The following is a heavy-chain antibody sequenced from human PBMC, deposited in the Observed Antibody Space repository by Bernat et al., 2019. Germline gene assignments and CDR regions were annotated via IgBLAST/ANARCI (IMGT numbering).Heavy chain of an antibody. V-gene: IGHV3-13*04. CDR1: GFTFSRYD. Sequence: EVQLVESGGDLVQPGGSLRLSCAASGFTFSRYDMHWVRQATGKGLEWVSAFGTAGDTYYVGSAKGRFTISREDAKDSLYLQMNSLRAEDTAVYYCARGFSRPTQGMDVWGKGTTVTVSS. J-gene: IGHJ6*03. CDR3: ARGFSRPTQGMDV. CDR2: FGTAGDT. D-gene: IGHD2-2*01.